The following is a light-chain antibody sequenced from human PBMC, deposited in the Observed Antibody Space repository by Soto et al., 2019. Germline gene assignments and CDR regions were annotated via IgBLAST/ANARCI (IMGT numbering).Light chain of an antibody. CDR2: DAS. Sequence: DLQMTQSPSTLSASVGDRVTITCRASQSISSWLAWYQQKPGKAPKLLIYDASSLESGVPSRFSGSGSGTELTLTISSLQPDDFATYYCQQYNSYPWTFGQGTKVDIK. J-gene: IGKJ1*01. CDR3: QQYNSYPWT. V-gene: IGKV1-5*01. CDR1: QSISSW.